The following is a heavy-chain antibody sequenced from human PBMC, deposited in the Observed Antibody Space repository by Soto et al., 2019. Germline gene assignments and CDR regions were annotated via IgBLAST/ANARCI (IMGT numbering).Heavy chain of an antibody. CDR2: ISWDGLAQ. Sequence: LVESGGVVVQPGGSLRLLCEASGFSFSRYGMHWVRQAPGMGLEWVAVISWDGLAQYYADSVKGRFTISRDNSQSTLYLQMNSLRTEDTAIYYCAKETIQVGGPNYFDYWGQGALVTVSS. D-gene: IGHD1-1*01. CDR1: GFSFSRYG. J-gene: IGHJ4*02. V-gene: IGHV3-30*18. CDR3: AKETIQVGGPNYFDY.